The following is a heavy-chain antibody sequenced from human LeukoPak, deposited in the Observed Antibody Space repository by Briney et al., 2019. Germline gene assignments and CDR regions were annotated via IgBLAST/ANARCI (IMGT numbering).Heavy chain of an antibody. Sequence: GRSLSLACAASGFTFTNAWMSWVRQAPGKGLAWVGRIKSKGDGETTDYAAPVKGRFTMSRDDSKATVYLQMNYLEAEDTAVYYCTTDLGLTMIRGVIVSWGQGALVTVSS. J-gene: IGHJ5*01. D-gene: IGHD3-10*01. CDR1: GFTFTNAW. CDR2: IKSKGDGETT. CDR3: TTDLGLTMIRGVIVS. V-gene: IGHV3-15*01.